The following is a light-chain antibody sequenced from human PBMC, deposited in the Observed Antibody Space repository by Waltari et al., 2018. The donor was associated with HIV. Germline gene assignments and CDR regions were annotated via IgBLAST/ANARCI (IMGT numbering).Light chain of an antibody. V-gene: IGLV1-51*01. CDR1: HSNLGNTF. CDR3: ATWDNSLRAM. CDR2: ENN. J-gene: IGLJ3*02. Sequence: QSVLTQPPSVSAAPGQKVTISCSGSHSNLGNTFFSWYQHLPGTAPKLLIYENNRRPSRIPDRFSASKTGTSATLGITGLQTGDEAIYYCATWDNSLRAMFGGGTKLTVL.